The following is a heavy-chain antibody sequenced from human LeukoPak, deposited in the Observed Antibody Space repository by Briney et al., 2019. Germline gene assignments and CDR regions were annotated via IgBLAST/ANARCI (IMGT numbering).Heavy chain of an antibody. Sequence: AGGSLRLSCAASGFTFRDSAMHWVRQVPGKGLEWASSISWNSDNIDYVDSVKGRFTISRDNAKNSLYLQMNSLRPEDTAFYYCAKEGSVCTNGICRYFDFWGQGALVTVSS. CDR1: GFTFRDSA. D-gene: IGHD2-8*01. J-gene: IGHJ4*02. CDR2: ISWNSDNI. V-gene: IGHV3-9*01. CDR3: AKEGSVCTNGICRYFDF.